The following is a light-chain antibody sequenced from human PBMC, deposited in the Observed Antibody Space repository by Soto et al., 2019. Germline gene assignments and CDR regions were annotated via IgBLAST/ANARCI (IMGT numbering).Light chain of an antibody. Sequence: DIQMTQSPSSLSASVGDRVTITCRASQSISTFLNWYQQKPGKAPNLLIYTASTLHGGVPSRFSGSGSGTDFTLTIISLQPEDFATYYCQQSFTAPXTFGQGTKVDIK. CDR2: TAS. CDR3: QQSFTAPXT. CDR1: QSISTF. J-gene: IGKJ1*01. V-gene: IGKV1-39*01.